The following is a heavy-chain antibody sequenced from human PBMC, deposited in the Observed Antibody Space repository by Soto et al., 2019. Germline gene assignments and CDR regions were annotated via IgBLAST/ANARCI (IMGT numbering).Heavy chain of an antibody. CDR3: ARDPPVYYYYYGMDV. Sequence: GGSLRLSCAASGFTFSSYGMHWVRQAPGKGLEWVAVIWYDGSNKYYADSVKGRFTISRDNSKNTLYLQMNSLRAEDTAVYYCARDPPVYYYYYGMDVWGQGTTVTVSS. CDR1: GFTFSSYG. CDR2: IWYDGSNK. V-gene: IGHV3-33*01. J-gene: IGHJ6*02.